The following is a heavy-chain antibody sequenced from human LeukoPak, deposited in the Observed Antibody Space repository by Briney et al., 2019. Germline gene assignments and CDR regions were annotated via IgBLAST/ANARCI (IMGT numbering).Heavy chain of an antibody. CDR1: GGSLSNHH. CDR3: ARGPLGGESFDI. D-gene: IGHD3-16*01. J-gene: IGHJ3*02. CDR2: IYHTGGT. Sequence: TSETLSLTCTVSGGSLSNHHWNWIRHPAGTGLEYIGRIYHTGGTNYNPSLKSRVTLSVDTSNNQFSLNLTSVTAADTAVYYCARGPLGGESFDIWGQGTMVTVSS. V-gene: IGHV4-4*07.